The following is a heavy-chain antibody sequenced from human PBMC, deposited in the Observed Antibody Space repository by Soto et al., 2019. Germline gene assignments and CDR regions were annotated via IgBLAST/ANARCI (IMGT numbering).Heavy chain of an antibody. Sequence: QVQLQESGPGLVKPSEPLSLTCSVSGGSMRSYYWNWLRQPAGKGLKWIGRIYSRGDTNYNPPVKSRVTMSVDTSKNDSSRRLTSVTAADTAIYYCAGIGEDVYYGMDVWGQGTTVTVSS. CDR3: AGIGEDVYYGMDV. D-gene: IGHD2-21*01. V-gene: IGHV4-4*07. J-gene: IGHJ6*02. CDR2: IYSRGDT. CDR1: GGSMRSYY.